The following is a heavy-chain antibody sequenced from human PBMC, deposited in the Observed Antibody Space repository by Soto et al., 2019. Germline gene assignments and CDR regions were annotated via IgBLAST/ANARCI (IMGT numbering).Heavy chain of an antibody. CDR3: ARSLGLEWFTYYGMDV. CDR1: GFTFSDYY. D-gene: IGHD3-3*01. J-gene: IGHJ6*02. CDR2: ISSSGSTI. V-gene: IGHV3-11*01. Sequence: GGSLRLSCAASGFTFSDYYMIWIRQAPGKGLEWVSYISSSGSTIYYADSVKGRFTISRDNAKNSLYLQMNSLRAEDTAVYYCARSLGLEWFTYYGMDVWGQGTTVTVSS.